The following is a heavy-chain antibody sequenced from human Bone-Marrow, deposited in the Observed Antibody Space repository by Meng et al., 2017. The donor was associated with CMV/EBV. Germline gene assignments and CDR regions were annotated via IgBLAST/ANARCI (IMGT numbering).Heavy chain of an antibody. CDR3: AREGLWSGWTREYGMDV. D-gene: IGHD3-3*01. CDR1: GGSISSYY. V-gene: IGHV4-59*01. Sequence: SETLSLTCTVCGGSISSYYWSWIRQPPGKGLEWIGYIYYSGSTNYNPSLKSRVTISVDTSKNQFSLKLSSVTAADTAVYYCAREGLWSGWTREYGMDVWGQGTTVTVSS. CDR2: IYYSGST. J-gene: IGHJ6*02.